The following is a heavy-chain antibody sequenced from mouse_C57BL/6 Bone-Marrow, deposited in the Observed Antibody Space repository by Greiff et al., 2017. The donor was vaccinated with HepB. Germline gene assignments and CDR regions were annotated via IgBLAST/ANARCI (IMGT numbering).Heavy chain of an antibody. CDR1: GFSFNTYA. CDR3: VRQELVWYWYFDV. J-gene: IGHJ1*03. Sequence: GGGLVQPKGSLKLSCAASGFSFNTYAMNWVRQAPGKGLEWVARIRSKSNNYATYYADSVKDRFTISRDDSESMLYLQMNNLKTEDTAMYYCVRQELVWYWYFDVWGTGTTVTVSS. V-gene: IGHV10-1*01. CDR2: IRSKSNNYAT. D-gene: IGHD2-10*02.